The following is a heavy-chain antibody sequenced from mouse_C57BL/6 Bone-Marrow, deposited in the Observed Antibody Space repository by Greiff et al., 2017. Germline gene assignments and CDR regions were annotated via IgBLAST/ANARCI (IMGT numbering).Heavy chain of an antibody. Sequence: EVQLQQSGAELVRPGASVKLSCTASGFNIKDDYMHWVKQRPEQGLEWIGWIDPENGATEYASKFSGKATITADTSSNTAYLQLSSQTSVDTADYCCTRYEGIAYWGQGTLVTVSA. V-gene: IGHV14-4*01. CDR2: IDPENGAT. CDR3: TRYEGIAY. J-gene: IGHJ3*01. CDR1: GFNIKDDY. D-gene: IGHD2-12*01.